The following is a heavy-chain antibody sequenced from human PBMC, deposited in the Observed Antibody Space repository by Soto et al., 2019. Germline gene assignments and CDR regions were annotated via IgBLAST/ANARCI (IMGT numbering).Heavy chain of an antibody. V-gene: IGHV3-21*01. D-gene: IGHD3-22*01. J-gene: IGHJ6*02. CDR2: ISSSSSYI. CDR3: ARGSMNDSSGYYYYYYGMDV. Sequence: GGSLRLSCAASGFTFSSYSMNWVRKAPGKGLEWVSSISSSSSYIYYADSVKGRFTISRDNAKNSLYLQMNSLRAEDTAVYYCARGSMNDSSGYYYYYYGMDVWGQGTTVTVSS. CDR1: GFTFSSYS.